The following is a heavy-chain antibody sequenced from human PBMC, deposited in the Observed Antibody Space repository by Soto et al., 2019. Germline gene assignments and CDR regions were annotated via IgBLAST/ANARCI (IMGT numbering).Heavy chain of an antibody. CDR2: IYHSATT. V-gene: IGHV4-38-2*01. Sequence: PSETLSLTLAVSGDSISSGYYWAWIRRPPGKGLEWFGSIYHSATTYYNPSLKSRVTISVDTSRNQFSLKLSSVTAADSAVYYSARTDNVGYYPYCGQATLVTVSS. J-gene: IGHJ4*02. CDR3: ARTDNVGYYPY. CDR1: GDSISSGYY. D-gene: IGHD3-3*01.